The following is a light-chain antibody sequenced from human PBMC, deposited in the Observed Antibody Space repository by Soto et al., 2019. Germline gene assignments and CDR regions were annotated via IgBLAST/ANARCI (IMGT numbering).Light chain of an antibody. CDR2: EVS. Sequence: LTQPASVSGSPGQSITISCTGTSSDVGAYTSVSWYQQHPGKAPKLIIYEVSNRPPGISTRFSGSKSASTASLTISGLQAEDEAHYYCSSYTSDNRDYVFGTGTKVTVL. CDR1: SSDVGAYTS. CDR3: SSYTSDNRDYV. J-gene: IGLJ1*01. V-gene: IGLV2-14*01.